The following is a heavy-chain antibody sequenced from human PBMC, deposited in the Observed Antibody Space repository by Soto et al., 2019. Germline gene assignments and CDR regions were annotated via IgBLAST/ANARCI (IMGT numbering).Heavy chain of an antibody. V-gene: IGHV3-23*01. CDR1: GFTFSSYA. CDR2: ISGAGDST. D-gene: IGHD4-17*01. Sequence: GGSLRLSCAASGFTFSSYAMNWVRQAPGKGPEWVSFISGAGDSTYYADSVKGRSTISRDNSRNTLYLHMNSLRAEDTAIYYCAKRAGDGYLDYWGQGSLVTVSS. CDR3: AKRAGDGYLDY. J-gene: IGHJ4*02.